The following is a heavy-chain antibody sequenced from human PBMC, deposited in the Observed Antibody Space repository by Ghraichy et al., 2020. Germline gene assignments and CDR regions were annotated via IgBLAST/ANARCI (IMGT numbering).Heavy chain of an antibody. CDR1: GGSISRYY. V-gene: IGHV4-4*07. CDR3: ASDGYCGSLSCRYIEY. Sequence: ETLSLTCTVSGGSISRYYWSWIRQPAGKGLEWIGRIDATGNTNYSPSLKSRITMSVDTSKNQFSLRLSSVTAADTAVYYCASDGYCGSLSCRYIEYWGQGALVTVSS. J-gene: IGHJ4*02. D-gene: IGHD2-2*03. CDR2: IDATGNT.